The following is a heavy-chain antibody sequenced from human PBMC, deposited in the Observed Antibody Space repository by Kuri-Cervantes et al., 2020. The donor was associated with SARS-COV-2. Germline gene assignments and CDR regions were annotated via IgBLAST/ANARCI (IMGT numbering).Heavy chain of an antibody. CDR3: AKRPAVVRSFDY. CDR1: GFSFSSYG. Sequence: GESLKISCAASGFSFSSYGMSWVRQAPGKGLEWVSAISGSGGSTYYADSVKGRFTISRDNSKNTLYLQMNSLRAEDTAVYYCAKRPAVVRSFDYWGQGTLVTVSS. V-gene: IGHV3-23*01. J-gene: IGHJ4*02. CDR2: ISGSGGST. D-gene: IGHD2-15*01.